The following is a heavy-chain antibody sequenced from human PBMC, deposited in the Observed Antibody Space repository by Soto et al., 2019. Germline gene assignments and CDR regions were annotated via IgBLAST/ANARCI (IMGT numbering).Heavy chain of an antibody. CDR3: AHIYTATGGHFDY. CDR1: GFSRSTSGMG. V-gene: IGHV2-5*02. J-gene: IGHJ4*02. D-gene: IGHD2-8*02. Sequence: SGPTLVNPTHTLTLTCIFSGFSRSTSGMGGVWIRQPPEKALEWLALIFWDDDKRYNPSLKSRLTITKDTSENQVVLTLTNMDPVDTATYYCAHIYTATGGHFDYWGQGTLVTSPQ. CDR2: IFWDDDK.